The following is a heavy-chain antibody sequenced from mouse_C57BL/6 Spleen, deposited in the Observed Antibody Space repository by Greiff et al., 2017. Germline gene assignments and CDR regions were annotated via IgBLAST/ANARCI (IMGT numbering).Heavy chain of an antibody. CDR2: ISYDGSN. D-gene: IGHD2-4*01. J-gene: IGHJ3*01. V-gene: IGHV3-6*01. CDR3: ASERYYDYDAWFAY. CDR1: GYSITSGYY. Sequence: ESGPGLVKPSQSLSLTCSVTGYSITSGYYWNWIRQFPGNKLEWMGYISYDGSNNYNPSLKNRISITRDTSKNQFFLKLNSVTTEDTATYYCASERYYDYDAWFAYWGQGTLVTVSA.